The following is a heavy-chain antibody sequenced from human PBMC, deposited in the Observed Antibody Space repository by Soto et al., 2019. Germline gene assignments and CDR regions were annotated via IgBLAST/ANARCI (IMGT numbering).Heavy chain of an antibody. V-gene: IGHV5-10-1*01. CDR3: ATRRQYCCCVSCFSSWFDP. D-gene: IGHD2-15*01. Sequence: GASLKMSCXGSGYSFTSYWISWVRQRPGKGVEWGGRIDTSESYTNYSTSFQGHVTISADKSISTAYLQWSSLKASDTAMYYCATRRQYCCCVSCFSSWFDPWGQGTLVTVSS. J-gene: IGHJ5*02. CDR2: IDTSESYT. CDR1: GYSFTSYW.